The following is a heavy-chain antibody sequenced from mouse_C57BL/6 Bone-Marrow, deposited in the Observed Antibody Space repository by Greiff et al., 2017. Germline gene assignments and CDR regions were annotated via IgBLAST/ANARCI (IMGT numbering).Heavy chain of an antibody. CDR1: GYAFTNYL. CDR3: GRPYYDSSWFAY. D-gene: IGHD2-4*01. Sequence: VQLQQSGAELVRPGTSVKVSCKASGYAFTNYLIEWVKQRPGQGLEWIGVINPGSGGTNYNEKFKGKATLTADKSSSTAYMQLSSLTSEDSAVYFCGRPYYDSSWFAYWGQGTLVTVSA. J-gene: IGHJ3*01. CDR2: INPGSGGT. V-gene: IGHV1-54*01.